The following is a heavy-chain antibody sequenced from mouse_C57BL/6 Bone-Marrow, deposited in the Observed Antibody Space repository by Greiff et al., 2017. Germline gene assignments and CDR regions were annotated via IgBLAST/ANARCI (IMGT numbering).Heavy chain of an antibody. CDR3: ARERYGNYAWFAY. CDR1: GYSITSGYY. Sequence: DVQLQESGPGLVKPSQSLSLTCSVTGYSITSGYYWNWIRQFPGNKLEWMGYISYDGSNNYNPSLKNRISITRDTSKNQLFLTLNSVTTEDTATYYCARERYGNYAWFAYWGQGTLVTVSA. D-gene: IGHD2-10*02. J-gene: IGHJ3*01. V-gene: IGHV3-6*01. CDR2: ISYDGSN.